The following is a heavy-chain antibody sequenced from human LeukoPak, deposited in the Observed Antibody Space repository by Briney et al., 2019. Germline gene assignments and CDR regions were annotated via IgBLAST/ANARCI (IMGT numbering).Heavy chain of an antibody. D-gene: IGHD2-2*02. CDR1: GFTFSNYA. CDR2: IYSGGST. V-gene: IGHV3-66*02. Sequence: PGGSLRLSCAASGFTFSNYAMTWVRQAPGKGLEWVSVIYSGGSTYYADSVKGRFTISRDNSKNTLYLQMNSLRAEDTAVYYCARVPDCSSTSCYTDDAFDIWGQGTMVTVSS. CDR3: ARVPDCSSTSCYTDDAFDI. J-gene: IGHJ3*02.